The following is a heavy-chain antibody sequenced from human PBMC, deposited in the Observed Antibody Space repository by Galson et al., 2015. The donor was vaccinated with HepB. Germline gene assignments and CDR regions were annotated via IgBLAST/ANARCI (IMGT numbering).Heavy chain of an antibody. CDR2: ISSSSSTI. J-gene: IGHJ4*02. V-gene: IGHV3-48*01. CDR3: ARDPTYFDSTYYFDY. Sequence: SLRLSCAASGFTFSSYSMNWVRQAPGKGLEWVSYISSSSSTIYYADSVKGRFTISRDNAKNSLYLQMNSLRAEDTAVYYCARDPTYFDSTYYFDYWGQGTLVTVSS. CDR1: GFTFSSYS. D-gene: IGHD3-9*01.